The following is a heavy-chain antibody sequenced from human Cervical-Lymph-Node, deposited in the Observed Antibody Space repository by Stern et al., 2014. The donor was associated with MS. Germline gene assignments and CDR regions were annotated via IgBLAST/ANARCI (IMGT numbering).Heavy chain of an antibody. V-gene: IGHV3-53*01. D-gene: IGHD1-1*01. CDR2: ITNVGIT. CDR3: ARDTSSPERSDW. Sequence: VQLGQSGGGVIQPGGSLRLSCTASGFTVSRDYMTWVRQAPGKGLEWVSLITNVGITFYTDSVKGRFPISRDDSKNTVYLHMTSLRAEDTAMYYCARDTSSPERSDWWGQGTLVTVSS. CDR1: GFTVSRDY. J-gene: IGHJ4*02.